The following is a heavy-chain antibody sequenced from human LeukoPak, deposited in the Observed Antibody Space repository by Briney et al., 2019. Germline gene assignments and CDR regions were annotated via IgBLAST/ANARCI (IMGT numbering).Heavy chain of an antibody. D-gene: IGHD2-2*02. J-gene: IGHJ6*03. CDR1: GFTFSSYA. CDR2: ISGSGGST. Sequence: GGSLRLSCAASGFTFSSYAMSWVRQAPGKGLEWVSAISGSGGSTYYVDSVKGRFTISRDNSKNTLYLQMNSLRAEDTAVYYCARRYCSSTSCYTVVVYYYYYMDVWGKGTTVTVSS. CDR3: ARRYCSSTSCYTVVVYYYYYMDV. V-gene: IGHV3-23*01.